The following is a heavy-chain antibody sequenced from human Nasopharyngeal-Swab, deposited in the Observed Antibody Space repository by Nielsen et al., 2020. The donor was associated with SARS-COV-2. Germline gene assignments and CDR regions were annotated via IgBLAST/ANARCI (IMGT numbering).Heavy chain of an antibody. CDR2: MNTKSGVT. D-gene: IGHD7-27*01. V-gene: IGHV1-2*02. Sequence: ASAMVSCKPAAYTFTDYYMHWVRQAPGQGLVWMGWMNTKSGVTSYAQKFQGRVIMTWDTSTSTAYMELSRLRSDDTAVYYCARDATGDEYFDYWGQGTLVTVSS. CDR1: AYTFTDYY. J-gene: IGHJ4*02. CDR3: ARDATGDEYFDY.